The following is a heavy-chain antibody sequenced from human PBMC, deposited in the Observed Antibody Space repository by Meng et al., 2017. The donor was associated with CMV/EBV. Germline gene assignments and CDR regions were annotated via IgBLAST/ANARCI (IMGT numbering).Heavy chain of an antibody. Sequence: GESLKISCAASGFTFSSYAMSWVRQAPGTGLEWVSAISGSGGSTYYADSVKGRFTISRDNSKNTLYLQMNSLRAEDTAVYYCASMSRSGDYWGQGTLVTVSS. D-gene: IGHD6-6*01. CDR3: ASMSRSGDY. V-gene: IGHV3-23*01. CDR2: ISGSGGST. CDR1: GFTFSSYA. J-gene: IGHJ4*02.